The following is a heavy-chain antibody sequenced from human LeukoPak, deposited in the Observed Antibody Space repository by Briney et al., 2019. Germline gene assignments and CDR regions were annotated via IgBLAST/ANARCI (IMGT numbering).Heavy chain of an antibody. Sequence: PSETLSLTCTVSGGSISSDSWSWIRQPAGKGLEWIGRIYTSGSTNYNPSLKSRVTMSVDTSKNQFSLKLTSVTAADTAVYYCARETDYGEDYWGQGTLVTVSS. D-gene: IGHD4-17*01. CDR2: IYTSGST. J-gene: IGHJ4*02. CDR3: ARETDYGEDY. CDR1: GGSISSDS. V-gene: IGHV4-4*07.